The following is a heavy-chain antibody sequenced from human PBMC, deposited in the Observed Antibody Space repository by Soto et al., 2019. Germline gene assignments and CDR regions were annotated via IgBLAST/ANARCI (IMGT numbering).Heavy chain of an antibody. J-gene: IGHJ5*02. CDR1: GFTFSSYW. Sequence: EVQLVESGGGLVQPGGSLRLSCAASGFTFSSYWMSWVRQAPGKGLEWVANIKQDGSEKYYVDSVKGRFTISRDNAKNSLYLQMNSLRAEDTAVYYCARDVYQPKWANWFDPWGQGPLVTVSS. CDR2: IKQDGSEK. V-gene: IGHV3-7*01. CDR3: ARDVYQPKWANWFDP. D-gene: IGHD6-13*01.